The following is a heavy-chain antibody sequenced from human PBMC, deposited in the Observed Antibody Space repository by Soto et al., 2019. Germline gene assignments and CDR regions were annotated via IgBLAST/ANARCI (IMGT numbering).Heavy chain of an antibody. Sequence: EVQLVESGGGLVQPGRPLRLSCTASGFTFGDYAMSWFRQAPGKGLEWVGFIRSKAYGGTTEYAASVKGRFTISRDDSKSIAYLQMNSLKTEDTAVYYCTRDIVVVVAAGGFDYWGQGTLVTVSS. J-gene: IGHJ4*02. CDR1: GFTFGDYA. CDR3: TRDIVVVVAAGGFDY. CDR2: IRSKAYGGTT. V-gene: IGHV3-49*03. D-gene: IGHD2-15*01.